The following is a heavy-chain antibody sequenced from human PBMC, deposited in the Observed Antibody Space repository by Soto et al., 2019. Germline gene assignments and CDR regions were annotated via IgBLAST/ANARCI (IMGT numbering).Heavy chain of an antibody. Sequence: SVKVSCKASGYSFTDYHIHWVRQAPGQGLEWLGRINPKSGGTSTAQKFQGWVTMTTDTSISTASMELTRLTSDDKAIYYCARGDSTDCSNGVCSFFYNHDMDVWGQGTTVTVSS. CDR1: GYSFTDYH. V-gene: IGHV1-2*04. J-gene: IGHJ6*02. CDR3: ARGDSTDCSNGVCSFFYNHDMDV. CDR2: INPKSGGT. D-gene: IGHD2-8*01.